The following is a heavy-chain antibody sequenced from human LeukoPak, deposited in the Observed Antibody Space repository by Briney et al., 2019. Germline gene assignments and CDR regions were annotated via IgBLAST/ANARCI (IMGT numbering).Heavy chain of an antibody. CDR3: ARKCSSTSCQPHWYFDL. CDR2: IYHSGST. V-gene: IGHV4-30-2*01. J-gene: IGHJ2*01. D-gene: IGHD2-2*01. Sequence: SQTLSLTCTVSGGSISSGGYYWSWIRQPPGKGLEWIGYIYHSGSTYYNPSLKSRVTISVDRSKNQFSLKLSSVTAADTAVYYCARKCSSTSCQPHWYFDLWGRGTLVTVSS. CDR1: GGSISSGGYY.